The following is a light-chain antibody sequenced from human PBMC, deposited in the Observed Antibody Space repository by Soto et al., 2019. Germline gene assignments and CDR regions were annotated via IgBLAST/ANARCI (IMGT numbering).Light chain of an antibody. CDR3: QQRSNWPPIT. CDR2: DAS. V-gene: IGKV3-11*01. Sequence: EIVLTQSPATLSLSPGERATLSCRASQSVSSYLAWYQQKPGQAPRLLIYDASNRATGIPARFSGSGSGTDFTLTISSLEXEDFAVYYCQQRSNWPPITFGQGTRLEIK. J-gene: IGKJ5*01. CDR1: QSVSSY.